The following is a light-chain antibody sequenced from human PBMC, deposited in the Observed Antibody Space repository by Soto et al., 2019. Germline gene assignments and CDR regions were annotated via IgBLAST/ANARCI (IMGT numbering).Light chain of an antibody. CDR3: QQSYSTPFT. Sequence: DIQMTQSPSSLSASVGDRVTITCRASQSISSYLNWYQQKPGKAPKLLISAASNLQNGVPSRVSVSGSGTDFTLTISSLQPEDFALYYCQQSYSTPFTFGPGTKVDIK. CDR2: AAS. J-gene: IGKJ3*01. CDR1: QSISSY. V-gene: IGKV1-39*01.